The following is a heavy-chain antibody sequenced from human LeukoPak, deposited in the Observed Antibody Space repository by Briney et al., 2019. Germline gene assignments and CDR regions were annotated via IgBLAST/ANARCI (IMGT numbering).Heavy chain of an antibody. V-gene: IGHV4-59*08. CDR2: IYYSGST. CDR1: GGSISSYY. Sequence: SETLSLTCTVSGGSISSYYWSWIRQPPGKGLEWIGYIYYSGSTNYNPSLKSRVTISVDTSKNQFSLKLSSVTAADTAVYYCARHTYSNYDFWGYYYYYGMDVWGQGTTVTVSS. CDR3: ARHTYSNYDFWGYYYYYGMDV. D-gene: IGHD4-11*01. J-gene: IGHJ6*02.